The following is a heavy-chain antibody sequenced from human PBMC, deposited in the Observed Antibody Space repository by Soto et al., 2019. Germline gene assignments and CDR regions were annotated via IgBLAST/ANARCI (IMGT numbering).Heavy chain of an antibody. CDR2: LIPDIDIP. V-gene: IGHV1-69*04. CDR1: GGTFSSSL. J-gene: IGHJ4*02. Sequence: QVQLVQSGTEVKKPGSSVKVSCKASGGTFSSSLFSWVRQAPGQRLEWLGRLIPDIDIPHYAQRFQGRVTITADKVTSTVYLELRSPRSEDTAIYYCVTEAGTYGGLDYWGQGTLVTVSS. CDR3: VTEAGTYGGLDY. D-gene: IGHD3-10*01.